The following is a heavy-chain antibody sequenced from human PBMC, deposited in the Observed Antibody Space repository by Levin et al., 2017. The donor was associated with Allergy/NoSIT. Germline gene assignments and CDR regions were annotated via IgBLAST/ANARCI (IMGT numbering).Heavy chain of an antibody. J-gene: IGHJ5*02. D-gene: IGHD3-22*01. CDR2: ISAYNGNT. V-gene: IGHV1-18*01. CDR3: ARVYYDSSGYYGLVFYPWFDP. CDR1: GYTFTSYG. Sequence: ASVKVSCKASGYTFTSYGISWVRQAPGQGLEWMGWISAYNGNTNYAQKLQGRVTMTTDTSTSTAYMELRSLRSDDTAVYYCARVYYDSSGYYGLVFYPWFDPWGQGTLVTVSS.